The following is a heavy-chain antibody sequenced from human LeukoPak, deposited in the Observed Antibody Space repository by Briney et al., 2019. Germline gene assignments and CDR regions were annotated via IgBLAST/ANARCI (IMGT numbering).Heavy chain of an antibody. J-gene: IGHJ4*02. D-gene: IGHD2-2*02. CDR1: GFTFSHVA. Sequence: PGGSLGLSCAASGFTFSHVAMHWVRQSPGKGPEWVAVISYDGKNANYADSVEGRFTVSRDNSKNTLYLQLNSLRAEDTAIYYCAREYCTTANCYRLDSWGQGTLVTVSS. CDR2: ISYDGKNA. CDR3: AREYCTTANCYRLDS. V-gene: IGHV3-30*04.